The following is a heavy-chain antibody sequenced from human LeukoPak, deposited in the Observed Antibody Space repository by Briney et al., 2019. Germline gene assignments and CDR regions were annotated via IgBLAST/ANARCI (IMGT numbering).Heavy chain of an antibody. D-gene: IGHD2-15*01. CDR2: IPYDGSNK. J-gene: IGHJ4*02. CDR1: GFTLSGYG. CDR3: SIIAANSFDY. V-gene: IGHV3-30*02. Sequence: GGPLRLSCAASGFTLSGYGMHWVRQGPGKGLEWVAFIPYDGSNKQYADSVKGRFTISRDNSKNTLYLQMSSLRPEDTAVYFCSIIAANSFDYWGQGTLVTVSS.